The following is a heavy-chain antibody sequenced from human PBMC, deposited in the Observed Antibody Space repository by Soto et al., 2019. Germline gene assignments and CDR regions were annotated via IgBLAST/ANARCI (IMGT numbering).Heavy chain of an antibody. V-gene: IGHV3-23*01. D-gene: IGHD2-2*01. Sequence: EVQLLESGGGLVQPGGSLRLSCAAPGFTFSSYAMSWVRQAPGKGLEWVSAISGSGGSTYYADSVKGRFTISRDNSKNTLYLQMNSLRAEDTAVYYCAKDGRGCSSTSCYRGNYYYYGMDVWGQGTTVTVSS. CDR3: AKDGRGCSSTSCYRGNYYYYGMDV. CDR2: ISGSGGST. J-gene: IGHJ6*02. CDR1: GFTFSSYA.